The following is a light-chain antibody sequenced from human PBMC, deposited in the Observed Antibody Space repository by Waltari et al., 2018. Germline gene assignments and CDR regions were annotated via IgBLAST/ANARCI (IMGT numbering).Light chain of an antibody. J-gene: IGLJ3*02. Sequence: SYELTQPPSVSVSPGQTVSITCSGARLVNKYASWYQQKPGRSPVLVIYQHSKRPSGIPEQISGSTSGNTATLTISGTQALDEADYYCQAWDRDTTTVFGGGTKLTVL. CDR2: QHS. CDR1: RLVNKY. V-gene: IGLV3-1*01. CDR3: QAWDRDTTTV.